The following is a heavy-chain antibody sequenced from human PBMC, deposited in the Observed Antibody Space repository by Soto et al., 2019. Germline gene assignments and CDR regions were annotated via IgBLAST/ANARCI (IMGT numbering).Heavy chain of an antibody. CDR3: ASRNIVTAISSFDS. D-gene: IGHD5-12*01. V-gene: IGHV3-48*02. CDR2: ISSSSSTI. J-gene: IGHJ4*02. CDR1: GFTFSSYS. Sequence: VHLVESGGGLVQPGGSLRLSCAASGFTFSSYSMNWVRQAPGKGLEWVSYISSSSSTIYYADSVKGRFTISRDNAKNSLYLQMSSLRDEDTAVYYCASRNIVTAISSFDSWGQGTLVTVSS.